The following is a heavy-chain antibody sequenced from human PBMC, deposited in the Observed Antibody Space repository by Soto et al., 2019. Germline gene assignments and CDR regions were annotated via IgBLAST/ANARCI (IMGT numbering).Heavy chain of an antibody. CDR3: GRVIWGGHLTSDL. CDR1: GFTFSSNS. D-gene: IGHD3-3*01. J-gene: IGHJ5*02. CDR2: ISSSSSTI. V-gene: IGHV3-48*02. Sequence: EVQVVESGGGLVQPGGSLRLSCAASGFTFSSNSMHWVRQAPGKGLEWISYISSSSSTIYAASVKGRFTITRDNAKNSLLLQMNSLGDEDAAVYYCGRVIWGGHLTSDLWGQGTLVTVSS.